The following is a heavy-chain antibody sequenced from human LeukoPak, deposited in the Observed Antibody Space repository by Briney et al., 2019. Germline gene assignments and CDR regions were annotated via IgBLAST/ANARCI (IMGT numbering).Heavy chain of an antibody. Sequence: PGGSLRLSCAASGFTVSNNYMSWVRQAPGKGLEWVSIIYSGGSTYYADSVKGRFTISRDSSKNTLHLQMNSLRAEDTAVYYCARDSADCSSTSCSWYYYYYMDVWGKGTTVTVSS. CDR2: IYSGGST. J-gene: IGHJ6*03. V-gene: IGHV3-53*01. D-gene: IGHD2-2*01. CDR3: ARDSADCSSTSCSWYYYYYMDV. CDR1: GFTVSNNY.